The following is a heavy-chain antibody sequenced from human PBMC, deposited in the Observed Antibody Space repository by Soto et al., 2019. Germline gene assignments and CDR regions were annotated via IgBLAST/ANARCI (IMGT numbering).Heavy chain of an antibody. CDR2: ISGSGGST. CDR3: AKVSDILGY. Sequence: GESLKISCAASGFTFSSYAMSWVRQAPGKGLEWVSAISGSGGSTYYADSVKGRFTISRDNSKNTLYLQMNSLRAEDTAVYYCAKVSDILGYWGQGTLVTVSS. D-gene: IGHD3-9*01. CDR1: GFTFSSYA. J-gene: IGHJ4*02. V-gene: IGHV3-23*01.